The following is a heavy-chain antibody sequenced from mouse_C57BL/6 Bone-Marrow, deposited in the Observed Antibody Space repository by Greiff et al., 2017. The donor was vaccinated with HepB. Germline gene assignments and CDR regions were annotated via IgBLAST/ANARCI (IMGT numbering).Heavy chain of an antibody. V-gene: IGHV1-39*01. D-gene: IGHD2-4*01. CDR1: GYSFTDYN. J-gene: IGHJ1*03. Sequence: EVQLQQSGPELVQPGASVKISCKASGYSFTDYNMNWVKQSNGKSLEWIGVINLNYGTTSYNQNLKGKATLTVDQSSSTAYMQLNSLTSEDSAVYYCAREDYGWYFDGWGTGATVSVAS. CDR3: AREDYGWYFDG. CDR2: INLNYGTT.